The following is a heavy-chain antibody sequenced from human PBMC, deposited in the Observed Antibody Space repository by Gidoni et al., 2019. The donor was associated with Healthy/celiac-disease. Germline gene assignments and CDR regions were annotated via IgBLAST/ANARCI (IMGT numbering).Heavy chain of an antibody. Sequence: EVQLVESGGGLVQPGGSLRLSCAASGFTFSSYWMSWVRQAPGKGLEWVANIKQDGSKKSYVDSVKGRFTISRDNAKNSLFLQMKSLRAEDTAVYYCARGGPYDYVWGGLDYWGQGTLVTVSS. V-gene: IGHV3-7*01. J-gene: IGHJ4*02. CDR1: GFTFSSYW. D-gene: IGHD3-16*01. CDR2: IKQDGSKK. CDR3: ARGGPYDYVWGGLDY.